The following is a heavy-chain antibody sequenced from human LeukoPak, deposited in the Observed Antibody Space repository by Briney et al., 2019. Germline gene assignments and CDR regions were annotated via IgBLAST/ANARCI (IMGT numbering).Heavy chain of an antibody. CDR1: GYSISSGYY. CDR2: IYHSGNT. Sequence: PSETLSLTCTVSGYSISSGYYWGRIRQPPGKGLEWIGSIYHSGNTYYNPFLKSRVTISVDTSKNQFSLKLSSVTAADTAVYYCARVGTGTTFGGYYYYYMDVWGKGTTVTVSS. CDR3: ARVGTGTTFGGYYYYYMDV. D-gene: IGHD1-1*01. V-gene: IGHV4-38-2*02. J-gene: IGHJ6*03.